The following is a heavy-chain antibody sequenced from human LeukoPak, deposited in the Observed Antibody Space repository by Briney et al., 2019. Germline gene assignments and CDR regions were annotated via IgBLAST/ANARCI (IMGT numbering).Heavy chain of an antibody. D-gene: IGHD6-13*01. CDR3: ARDSPYSSSSLGFDY. Sequence: ASVKVSCKASGYSFTKFGISWVRQAPGQGLEWMGWISAYNGNTNYEQKVQGRVTMTTDTSTGTAYMELRSLRSDDTAVCYCARDSPYSSSSLGFDYWGQGSLVTVSS. V-gene: IGHV1-18*01. CDR1: GYSFTKFG. CDR2: ISAYNGNT. J-gene: IGHJ4*02.